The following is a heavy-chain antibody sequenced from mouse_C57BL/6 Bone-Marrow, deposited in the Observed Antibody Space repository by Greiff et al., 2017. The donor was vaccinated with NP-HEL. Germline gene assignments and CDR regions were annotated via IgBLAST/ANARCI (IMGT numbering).Heavy chain of an antibody. CDR1: GYTFTEYT. CDR2: FYPGSGSI. D-gene: IGHD1-1*01. Sequence: VKLMESGAELVKPGASVKLSCKASGYTFTEYTIHWVKQRSGQGLEWIGWFYPGSGSIKYNEKFKDKATLTADKSSSTVDMELSRLTSEDSAVYFCARHEMYGSSPHWYFDVWGTGTTVTVSS. V-gene: IGHV1-62-2*01. CDR3: ARHEMYGSSPHWYFDV. J-gene: IGHJ1*03.